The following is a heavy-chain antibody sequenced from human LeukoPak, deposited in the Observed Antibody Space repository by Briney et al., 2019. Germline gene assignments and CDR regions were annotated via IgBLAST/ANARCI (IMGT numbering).Heavy chain of an antibody. CDR2: ISSSGSTI. Sequence: GGSLRLSCAASGFTFSDYYMSWIRQAPGKGLEWVSYISSSGSTIYYADSVKGRFTISRDNAKNSLYLQMNSLRAEDTAVYYCARDIVVVPAAILGTAFDIWGQGQWSPSLQ. CDR3: ARDIVVVPAAILGTAFDI. V-gene: IGHV3-11*04. J-gene: IGHJ3*02. CDR1: GFTFSDYY. D-gene: IGHD2-2*01.